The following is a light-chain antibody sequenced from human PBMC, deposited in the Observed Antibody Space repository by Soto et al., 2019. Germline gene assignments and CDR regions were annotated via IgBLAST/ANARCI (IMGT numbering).Light chain of an antibody. CDR3: MQGTHWPPYT. V-gene: IGKV2-30*01. J-gene: IGKJ2*01. CDR2: RVS. CDR1: QSLVYTDGDTY. Sequence: DVVVTQSPLSLPVTLGRPASISCRSRQSLVYTDGDTYLNWFQQRPGQSPRRLLFRVSNRGSGGPDKFRGSGSGNYFQLKINRGEAEDVGVSYCMQGTHWPPYTFGQGTKLEIK.